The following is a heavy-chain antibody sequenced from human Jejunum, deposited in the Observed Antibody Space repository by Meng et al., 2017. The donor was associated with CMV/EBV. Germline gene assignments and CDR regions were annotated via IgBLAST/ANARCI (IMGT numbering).Heavy chain of an antibody. D-gene: IGHD3-3*01. V-gene: IGHV1/OR15-1*02. CDR1: FTAYY. Sequence: FTAYYRHWVRHAPGQGLGWMGRINPNSGGTNYAQKFQGRVTMTRDTSISTAYTELSSLRSEDTALYYCAREWGSIFGVVPQPLWFDAWGQGTLVTVSS. CDR2: INPNSGGT. J-gene: IGHJ5*02. CDR3: AREWGSIFGVVPQPLWFDA.